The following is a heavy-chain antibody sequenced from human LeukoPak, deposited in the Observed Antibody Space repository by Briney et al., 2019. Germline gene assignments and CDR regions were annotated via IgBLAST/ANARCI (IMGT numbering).Heavy chain of an antibody. CDR3: TTVPILWFGELLPDY. CDR1: GFTFSSYG. Sequence: GRSLRLSCAASGFTFSSYGMHWVRQAPGKGLEWVAVIWYDGSNKYYADSVKGRFTISRDNSKNTLYLQMNSLKTEDTAVYYCTTVPILWFGELLPDYWGQGTLVTVSS. CDR2: IWYDGSNK. D-gene: IGHD3-10*01. J-gene: IGHJ4*02. V-gene: IGHV3-33*01.